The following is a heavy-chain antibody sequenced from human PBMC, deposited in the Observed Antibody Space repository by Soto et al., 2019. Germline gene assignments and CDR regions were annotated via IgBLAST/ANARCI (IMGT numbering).Heavy chain of an antibody. D-gene: IGHD2-21*02. CDR3: ASDLWGYCGVGCCPLDV. CDR1: GGSISSYY. V-gene: IGHV4-59*01. CDR2: MYNTGST. J-gene: IGHJ6*02. Sequence: QVRLQESGPGLVKPSETLSLTCTVSGGSISSYYWSWIRQPPGKGLEWIGYMYNTGSTIYNPSLTSRVTTSVDTPKNHSSLKMNSVSAAYTAVYGCASDLWGYCGVGCCPLDVWGQGTTVTVSS.